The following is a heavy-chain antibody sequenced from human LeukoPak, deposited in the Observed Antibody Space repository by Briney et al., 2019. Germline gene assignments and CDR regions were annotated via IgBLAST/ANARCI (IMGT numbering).Heavy chain of an antibody. CDR1: GGPMSNYY. Sequence: SGTLSLTCTVSGGPMSNYYWSWIRQPPGKRLEWIGYIYHSGSTNYNPSLNSRVTISIDTSKNQFSLNLSSVTAADTAVYYCARHPTGSGRTNGVDVWGQGTTVTVSS. CDR3: ARHPTGSGRTNGVDV. V-gene: IGHV4-59*08. CDR2: IYHSGST. J-gene: IGHJ6*02. D-gene: IGHD3-10*01.